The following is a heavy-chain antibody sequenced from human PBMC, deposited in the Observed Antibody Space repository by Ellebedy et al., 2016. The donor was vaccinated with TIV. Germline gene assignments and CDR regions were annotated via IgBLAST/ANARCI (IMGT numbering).Heavy chain of an antibody. D-gene: IGHD6-19*01. J-gene: IGHJ4*02. CDR3: ARAYSNGRLSD. CDR2: MYTVGTT. V-gene: IGHV3-53*01. CDR1: GFNVSGNY. Sequence: GESLKISXAASGFNVSGNYMTWVRQAPREGLEWVSVMYTVGTTYYAVSDSVKGRFSISRDNSKNTLYLQMNSLRVEDTAVYYCARAYSNGRLSDWGQGTLVTVSS.